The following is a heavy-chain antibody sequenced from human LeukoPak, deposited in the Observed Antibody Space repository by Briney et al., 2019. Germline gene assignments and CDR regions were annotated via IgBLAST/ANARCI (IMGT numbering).Heavy chain of an antibody. J-gene: IGHJ2*01. Sequence: ETPSLTCTVSGGSISSSSYYMSWVRQAPGKGLEWVSVIYSGGNTYYADFVKGRFTISRDNSKNTLYLQMNSLRAEDTAVYCCARAPNSSDYSAGYWYFDLWGRGTLVTVSS. D-gene: IGHD3-22*01. V-gene: IGHV3-53*01. CDR2: IYSGGNT. CDR1: GGSISSSSYY. CDR3: ARAPNSSDYSAGYWYFDL.